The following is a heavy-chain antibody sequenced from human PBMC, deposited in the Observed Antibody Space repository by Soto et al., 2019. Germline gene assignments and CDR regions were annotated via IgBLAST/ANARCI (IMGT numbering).Heavy chain of an antibody. CDR2: IVPILGSA. CDR1: GGTFNTFA. J-gene: IGHJ4*02. V-gene: IGHV1-69*06. CDR3: ARAAKSYFDS. Sequence: QVQLVQSGAEVKKPGSSVNVSCKASGGTFNTFAISWVRQAPGQGLEYLGGIVPILGSAIYAQRFQGRVTLTADKSTKTANLQLTSLGSKQTALYYCARAAKSYFDSWGQGTQGTVSS.